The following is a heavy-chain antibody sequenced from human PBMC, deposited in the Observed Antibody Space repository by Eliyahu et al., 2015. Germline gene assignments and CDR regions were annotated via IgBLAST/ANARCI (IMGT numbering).Heavy chain of an antibody. CDR2: IFYSGNT. Sequence: QVHLQESGPGLVMPSETLSLTCGVTGSSITTASYWAWIRQSPEKGLEWIASIFYSGNTFKNPSLRSRVTTSVDTSTKHFFLNMTSVTAADTAVYYCARARGYSYVLSSYFFDRWGQGIQVTVSS. V-gene: IGHV4-38-2*01. J-gene: IGHJ5*02. D-gene: IGHD3-16*02. CDR3: ARARGYSYVLSSYFFDR. CDR1: GSSITTASY.